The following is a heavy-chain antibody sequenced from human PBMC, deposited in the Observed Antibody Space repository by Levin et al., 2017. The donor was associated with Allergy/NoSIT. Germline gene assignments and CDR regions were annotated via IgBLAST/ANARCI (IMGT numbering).Heavy chain of an antibody. J-gene: IGHJ4*02. CDR3: ARHLLAAGREFDY. Sequence: PGESLKISCTASGFTFSNYPMSWVRQTPGKGLEWISAIGASSGTTYYADSVKGRFTISKDYSKDNLYLQMNSLRAEDTAVEYCARHLLAAGREFDYWGRGTLVTVSS. CDR2: IGASSGTT. D-gene: IGHD6-13*01. V-gene: IGHV3-23*01. CDR1: GFTFSNYP.